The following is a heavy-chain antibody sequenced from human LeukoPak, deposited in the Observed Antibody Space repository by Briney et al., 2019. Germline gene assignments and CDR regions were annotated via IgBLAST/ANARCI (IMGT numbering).Heavy chain of an antibody. CDR2: INHSGST. V-gene: IGHV4-34*01. CDR1: GGSFSGYY. J-gene: IGHJ4*02. Sequence: SEALSLTCAVYGGSFSGYYWSWIRQPPGKGLEWIGEINHSGSTNYNPSLKSRVTISVDTSKNQFSLKLSSVTAADTAVYYCARDQDYWGQGTLVTVSS. CDR3: ARDQDY.